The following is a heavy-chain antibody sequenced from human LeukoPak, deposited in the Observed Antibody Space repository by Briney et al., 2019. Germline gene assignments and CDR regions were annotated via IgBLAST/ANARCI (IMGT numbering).Heavy chain of an antibody. J-gene: IGHJ6*02. CDR2: INPSGGST. V-gene: IGHV1-46*01. CDR3: AREVQLSPRGELYYYYYGMDV. CDR1: GYTFTSYY. D-gene: IGHD1-7*01. Sequence: VASVKVSCKASGYTFTSYYMHWVRQAPGQGLEWMGIINPSGGSTSYAQKFQGRVTITADESTSTAYMELSSLRSEDTAVYYCAREVQLSPRGELYYYYYGMDVWGQGTTVTVSS.